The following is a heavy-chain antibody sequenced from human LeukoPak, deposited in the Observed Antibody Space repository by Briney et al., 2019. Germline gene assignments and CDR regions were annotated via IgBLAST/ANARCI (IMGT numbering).Heavy chain of an antibody. CDR1: GGSISSYY. CDR3: ARSSDSSGYYGGGIIDY. Sequence: SETLSLTCTVSGGSISSYYWSWIRQPPGKGLEWIGYIYYSGSTNYNPSLKSRVTISVDTSKNQFSLKLSSVTAADTAVYYCARSSDSSGYYGGGIIDYWGQGTLVTVSS. D-gene: IGHD6-19*01. J-gene: IGHJ4*02. CDR2: IYYSGST. V-gene: IGHV4-59*08.